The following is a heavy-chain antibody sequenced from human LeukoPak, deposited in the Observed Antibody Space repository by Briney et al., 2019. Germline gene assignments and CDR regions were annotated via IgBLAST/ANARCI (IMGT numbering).Heavy chain of an antibody. CDR1: GYTFTSNF. J-gene: IGHJ4*02. D-gene: IGHD3-10*01. CDR2: INPSADYR. V-gene: IGHV1-46*01. Sequence: ASVNVSCKTSGYTFTSNFLHWVRQAPGQGLEWMGIINPSADYRDYAQKFQGRITMTTDTSTSTLYMELNSLRSEDTAVYYCARAGDQFFDYWGQGTLVTVSS. CDR3: ARAGDQFFDY.